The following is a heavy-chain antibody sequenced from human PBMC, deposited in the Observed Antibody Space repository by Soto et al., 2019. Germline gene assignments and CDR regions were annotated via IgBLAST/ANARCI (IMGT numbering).Heavy chain of an antibody. J-gene: IGHJ6*02. V-gene: IGHV1-69*13. D-gene: IGHD4-4*01. CDR1: GGTFSSYA. Sequence: ASVKVSCKASGGTFSSYAISWVRQAPGQGLEWMGGIIPIFGTANYAQKFQGRVTITADESTSTAYMELSSLRSEDTAVYYCARDSDSNYEYYYYGMDVWGQGTTVTVSS. CDR3: ARDSDSNYEYYYYGMDV. CDR2: IIPIFGTA.